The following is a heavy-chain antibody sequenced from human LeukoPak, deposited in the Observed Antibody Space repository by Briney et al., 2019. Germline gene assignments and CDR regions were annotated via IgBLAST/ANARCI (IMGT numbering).Heavy chain of an antibody. V-gene: IGHV3-33*08. D-gene: IGHD1-26*01. CDR1: GFTFSSYA. J-gene: IGHJ4*02. Sequence: GGSLRLSCAASGFTFSSYAMSWVRQAPGKGLEWVAVIWYDGSNKYYADSVKSRFTISRDNSKNTLYLQMNSLRAEDTAVYYCARCLSPVGAFCYFDYWGQGALVTVSS. CDR2: IWYDGSNK. CDR3: ARCLSPVGAFCYFDY.